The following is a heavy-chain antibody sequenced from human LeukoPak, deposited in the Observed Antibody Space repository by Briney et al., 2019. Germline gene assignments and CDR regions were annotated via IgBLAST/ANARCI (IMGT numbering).Heavy chain of an antibody. J-gene: IGHJ6*02. V-gene: IGHV5-51*01. D-gene: IGHD3-10*01. CDR2: IYPGDSDT. CDR3: ARSDQFPGFGDPRRPYYYGMDV. Sequence: GESLKISCKGSGYSFPGYWIGWVRQMPGKGLEWVGIIYPGDSDTRYSPSFQGQVTISADKSISTAYLQWSSLNASDNAMYYCARSDQFPGFGDPRRPYYYGMDVWGQGTTVTVSS. CDR1: GYSFPGYW.